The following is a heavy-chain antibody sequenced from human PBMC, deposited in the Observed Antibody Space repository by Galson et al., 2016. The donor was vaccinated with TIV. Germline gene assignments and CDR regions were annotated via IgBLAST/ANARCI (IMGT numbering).Heavy chain of an antibody. D-gene: IGHD3-10*01. CDR3: AKGGNYGSGISLDY. Sequence: SLRLSCAASGFTFSRYGIHWVRQAPGKGLEWVAVISYDGTKTYYADSVKGRFTISRDNFKNMLYLQMDSLRVEDTAVYYCAKGGNYGSGISLDYGGQGARVTVSS. CDR2: ISYDGTKT. J-gene: IGHJ4*02. V-gene: IGHV3-30*18. CDR1: GFTFSRYG.